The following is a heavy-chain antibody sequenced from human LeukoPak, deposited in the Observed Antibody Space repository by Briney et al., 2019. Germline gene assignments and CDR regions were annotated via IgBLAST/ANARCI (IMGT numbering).Heavy chain of an antibody. V-gene: IGHV4-39*01. D-gene: IGHD6-6*01. CDR3: ARHMRSDMAARPGYVDY. J-gene: IGHJ4*02. CDR1: GGSISSSSYY. Sequence: SETLSLTCTVSGGSISSSSYYWGWIRQPPGKGLEWIGSIYYSGSTYYNPSPKRRVTISVDTSKNQFSLKLSSVTAADTAVYYCARHMRSDMAARPGYVDYWGQGTLVTVSS. CDR2: IYYSGST.